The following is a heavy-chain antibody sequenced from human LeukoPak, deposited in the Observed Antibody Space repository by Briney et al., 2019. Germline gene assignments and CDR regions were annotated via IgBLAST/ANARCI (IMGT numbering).Heavy chain of an antibody. V-gene: IGHV1-18*01. Sequence: ASVKVSCKASGYTFTNYGISWVRQAPGQGLEWMGWISGYNDKKNYAQNFQGRVSMTIDTSTRTAYMELRTLRSDDTAVYLCTRGGFTVVRGALDYWGQGTLVTVSS. J-gene: IGHJ4*02. CDR3: TRGGFTVVRGALDY. D-gene: IGHD3-10*01. CDR1: GYTFTNYG. CDR2: ISGYNDKK.